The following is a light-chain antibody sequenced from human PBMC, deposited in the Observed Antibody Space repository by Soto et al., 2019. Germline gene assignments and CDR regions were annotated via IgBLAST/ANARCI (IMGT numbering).Light chain of an antibody. CDR1: SSNIESNT. CDR2: TNN. J-gene: IGLJ1*01. CDR3: AAWDDSLNGYV. V-gene: IGLV1-44*01. Sequence: QLVLTQPPSASGTPGQRVTISCSGSSSNIESNTVNWYQQLPGTAPKLLIYTNNQRPSGVPDRFSGSKSGTSASLAISGLQSEDEADYYCAAWDDSLNGYVFGTGTKLTVL.